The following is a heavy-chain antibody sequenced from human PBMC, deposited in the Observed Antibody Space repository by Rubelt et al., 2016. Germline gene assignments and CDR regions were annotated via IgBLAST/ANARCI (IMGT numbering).Heavy chain of an antibody. CDR3: ARDQQQLLYNWFDP. D-gene: IGHD6-13*01. CDR1: GYTFTNYG. J-gene: IGHJ5*02. CDR2: INPNSGDT. Sequence: QVQLVQSGAEMKKPGASVKVSCKASGYTFTNYGFSWVRQAPGQGLEWMGRINPNSGDTNYAQQFQGRVTMTRDTSISTAYMELSRLRSDDTAVFYCARDQQQLLYNWFDPWGQGTLVTVSS. V-gene: IGHV1-2*06.